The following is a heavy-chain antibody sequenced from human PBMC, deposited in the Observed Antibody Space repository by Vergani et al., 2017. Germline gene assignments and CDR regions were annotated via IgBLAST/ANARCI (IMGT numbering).Heavy chain of an antibody. J-gene: IGHJ5*02. Sequence: QVQLVQSGAEVKKTGASVKVSCKASGYVFTSYDINWVRQATGQGLEWLGWMNPNTGNTGYAQRFQGRVVMTRDTSISTAYLEVNSLRSEDTAVYYCARGHMVRGVYRWFDPWVQGTLVTVSS. D-gene: IGHD3-10*01. CDR3: ARGHMVRGVYRWFDP. V-gene: IGHV1-8*01. CDR2: MNPNTGNT. CDR1: GYVFTSYD.